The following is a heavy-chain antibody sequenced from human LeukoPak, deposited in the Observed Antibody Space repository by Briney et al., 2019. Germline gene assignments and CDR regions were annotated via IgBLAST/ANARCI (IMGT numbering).Heavy chain of an antibody. CDR1: GGSISSYY. J-gene: IGHJ4*02. CDR3: ARSPPPTYYDILAWLYYFDY. D-gene: IGHD3-9*01. CDR2: IYYSGST. Sequence: NASETLSLTCTVSGGSISSYYWSWIRQPPGKGLEWIGYIYYSGSTNYNPSLKSRVTISVDTSKNQFSLKLSSVTAADTAVYYCARSPPPTYYDILAWLYYFDYWGQGTLVTVSS. V-gene: IGHV4-59*01.